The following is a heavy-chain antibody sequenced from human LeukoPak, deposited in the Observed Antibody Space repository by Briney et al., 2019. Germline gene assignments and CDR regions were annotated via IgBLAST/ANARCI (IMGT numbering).Heavy chain of an antibody. CDR2: INTNSGGT. D-gene: IGHD3-22*01. V-gene: IGHV1-2*02. CDR3: AYYFESSGYYAFDI. J-gene: IGHJ3*02. Sequence: ASLKVSCKASGYTFASYYMHWVRHAPGPWLEWMGWINTNSGGTNYAQNFQGRVTMTRDTSISTAYMELSRLTSDDTAVYYCAYYFESSGYYAFDIWGQGTLVTVSS. CDR1: GYTFASYY.